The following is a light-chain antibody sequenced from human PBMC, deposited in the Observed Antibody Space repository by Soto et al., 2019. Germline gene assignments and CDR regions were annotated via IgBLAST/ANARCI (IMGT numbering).Light chain of an antibody. CDR3: QQYNNWHPLT. CDR1: RDVGSD. Sequence: TQMTQSPLSLSASVGEKIIITCRASRDVGSDVSWYQQKPGQAPKLVIYAASNLYTGVPSRFSGRRSGTEFTLTISSLQPEDFAVYYCQQYNNWHPLTFGGGTKVDIK. CDR2: AAS. J-gene: IGKJ4*01. V-gene: IGKV1-17*01.